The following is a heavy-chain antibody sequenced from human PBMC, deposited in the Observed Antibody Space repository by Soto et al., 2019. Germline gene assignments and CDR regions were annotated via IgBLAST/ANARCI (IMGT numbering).Heavy chain of an antibody. CDR2: IWYDGSNK. CDR1: GFTFSSYC. CDR3: ARGGGYSYGLYYYYYGMDV. V-gene: IGHV3-33*01. D-gene: IGHD5-18*01. J-gene: IGHJ6*02. Sequence: QVQLVESGGGVVQPGRSLRLSCAASGFTFSSYCMHWVRQAPGKGLEWVAVIWYDGSNKYYSDSVKGRFTISRDNSKNPLYLQMNSLRAEDTAVYYCARGGGYSYGLYYYYYGMDVWGQGTTVTVSS.